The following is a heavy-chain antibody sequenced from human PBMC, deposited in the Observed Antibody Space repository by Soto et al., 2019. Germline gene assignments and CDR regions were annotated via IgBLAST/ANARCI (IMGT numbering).Heavy chain of an antibody. D-gene: IGHD3-22*01. Sequence: QLQLQESGPGLVKPSETLSLTCTVSGGSISSSSYYWGWIRQPPGKGLEWIGSIYYSGSTYYNPSLKSRVTIPLYTARNQFALKLRTVTAADPDVYYCARINLPTRDIGAYYDSSGPAYSFDYWGQGPLVPVSS. J-gene: IGHJ4*02. CDR1: GGSISSSSYY. V-gene: IGHV4-39*01. CDR2: IYYSGST. CDR3: ARINLPTRDIGAYYDSSGPAYSFDY.